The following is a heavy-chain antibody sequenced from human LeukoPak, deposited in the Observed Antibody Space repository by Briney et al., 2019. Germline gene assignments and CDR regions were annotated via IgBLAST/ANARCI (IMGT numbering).Heavy chain of an antibody. CDR2: VNSDGSIT. D-gene: IGHD3/OR15-3a*01. CDR3: AKENESPDL. J-gene: IGHJ4*02. Sequence: GGSLRLSCAVSGFTFSIYWMHWVRQAPGQGLVWVSNVNSDGSITNYADSVKGRFTISRDNAKNTLYLQMNNLGVEDTGIYYCAKENESPDLWGQGTLVTVSS. V-gene: IGHV3-74*01. CDR1: GFTFSIYW.